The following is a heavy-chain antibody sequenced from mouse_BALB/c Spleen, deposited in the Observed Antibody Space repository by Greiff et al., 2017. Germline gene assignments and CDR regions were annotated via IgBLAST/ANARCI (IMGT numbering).Heavy chain of an antibody. D-gene: IGHD1-2*01. CDR1: GFTFSDYY. CDR3: ARLGGYLSY. CDR2: ISDGGSYT. J-gene: IGHJ2*01. Sequence: EVKLVESGGGLVKPGGSLKLSCAASGFTFSDYYMYWVRQTPEKRLEWVATISDGGSYTYYPDSVKGRFTISRDNAKNNLYLQMSSLKSEDTAMYYCARLGGYLSYWGQGTTLTVSS. V-gene: IGHV5-4*02.